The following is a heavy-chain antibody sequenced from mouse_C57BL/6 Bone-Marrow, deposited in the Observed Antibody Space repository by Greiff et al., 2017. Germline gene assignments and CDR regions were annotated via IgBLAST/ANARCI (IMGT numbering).Heavy chain of an antibody. CDR2: ISDGGSYT. J-gene: IGHJ4*01. CDR1: GFTFSSYA. Sequence: EVQRVESGGGLVKPGGSLKLSCAASGFTFSSYAMSWVRQTPEKRLEWVATISDGGSYTYYPDNVKGRFTISRDNAKNNLYLQMSHLKSEDTAMYYCARDLPTNYWGQGTSVTVSS. V-gene: IGHV5-4*01. CDR3: ARDLPTNY.